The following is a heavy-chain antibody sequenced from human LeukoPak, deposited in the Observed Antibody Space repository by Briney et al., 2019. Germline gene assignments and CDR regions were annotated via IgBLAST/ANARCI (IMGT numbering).Heavy chain of an antibody. J-gene: IGHJ6*02. D-gene: IGHD2-2*01. CDR3: ARLPLEVVVVPAAEPGYYYGMDV. V-gene: IGHV6-1*01. Sequence: SQTLSLTCAISGDSVSSNSAAWNWIRQSPSRGLEWLGRTYYRSKWYNDYAVSVKSRITINPDTSKNQFSPQLNSVTPEDTAVYYCARLPLEVVVVPAAEPGYYYGMDVWGQGTTVTVSS. CDR2: TYYRSKWYN. CDR1: GDSVSSNSAA.